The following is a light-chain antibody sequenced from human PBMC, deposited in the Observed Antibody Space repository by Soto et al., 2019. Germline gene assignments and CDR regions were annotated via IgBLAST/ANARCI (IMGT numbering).Light chain of an antibody. J-gene: IGKJ1*01. CDR3: QQYGGAPWT. Sequence: EIVLTQSPGTLSLSSGERATLSCRASQAISGHYLAWYQQKPGQAPRLLIFGASIRATGIPDRFSGGGSGTDFTLTITRLEPEDFAVYYCQQYGGAPWTFGQGTKVDIK. CDR1: QAISGHY. CDR2: GAS. V-gene: IGKV3-20*01.